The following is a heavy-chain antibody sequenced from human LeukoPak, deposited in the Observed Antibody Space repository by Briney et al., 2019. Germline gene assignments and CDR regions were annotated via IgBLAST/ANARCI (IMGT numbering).Heavy chain of an antibody. CDR1: GFTFDDYA. V-gene: IGHV3-9*01. CDR2: ISWNSGSI. CDR3: AKDIGYSSSWYYFDY. J-gene: IGHJ4*02. D-gene: IGHD6-13*01. Sequence: HSGRSLRLSCAASGFTFDDYAMHWVRQAPGKGLEWVSGISWNSGSIGYADSVKGRFTISRDNAKNSLYLQMNSLRAEDTALYYCAKDIGYSSSWYYFDYWGQGTLVTVSS.